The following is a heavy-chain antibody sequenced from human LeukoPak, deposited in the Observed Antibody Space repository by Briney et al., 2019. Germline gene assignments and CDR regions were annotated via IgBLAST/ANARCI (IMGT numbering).Heavy chain of an antibody. CDR3: ATVLPLREAFGY. J-gene: IGHJ4*02. CDR2: ISAYNGNT. D-gene: IGHD3-16*01. V-gene: IGHV1-18*01. CDR1: GYTFTSYG. Sequence: GASVKVSCKASGYTFTSYGISWVRQAPGQGLEWMGWISAYNGNTNYAQKLQGRVTMTTDTSTSTAYMELRSLKSEDTAVYYCATVLPLREAFGYWGQGTLVTVSS.